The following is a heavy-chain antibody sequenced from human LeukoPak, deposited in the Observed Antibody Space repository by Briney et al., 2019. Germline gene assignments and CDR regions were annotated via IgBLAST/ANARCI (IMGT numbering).Heavy chain of an antibody. CDR3: AKDYCSSTSCTIFDY. CDR2: ISGSGGST. D-gene: IGHD2-2*01. J-gene: IGHJ4*02. CDR1: GFTFSSYA. Sequence: GGSLRLSCAASGFTFSSYAMSWVRQAPGKWLKWVSAISGSGGSTYYADAVKGRFTISRDNSKNRLYLQMNSLRAEDTAVYYCAKDYCSSTSCTIFDYWGQGTLVTVSS. V-gene: IGHV3-23*01.